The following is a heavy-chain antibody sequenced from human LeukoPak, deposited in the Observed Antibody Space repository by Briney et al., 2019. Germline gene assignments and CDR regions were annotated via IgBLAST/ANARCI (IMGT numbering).Heavy chain of an antibody. Sequence: GGSLRLSCAASGRTFTEHYMHWIRQAPGKGLEWVSFIGGTAGNTYYADSVKGRFTISRDNAKNSLYLQMNSLRAEDTAVYYCAREWSAFDIWGQGAMVTVSS. V-gene: IGHV3-11*04. J-gene: IGHJ3*02. CDR2: IGGTAGNT. D-gene: IGHD2-8*01. CDR1: GRTFTEHY. CDR3: AREWSAFDI.